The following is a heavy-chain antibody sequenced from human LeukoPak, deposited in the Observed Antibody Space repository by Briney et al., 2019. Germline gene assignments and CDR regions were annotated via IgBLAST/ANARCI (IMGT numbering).Heavy chain of an antibody. CDR2: IYHSGST. CDR1: GGSISSGGYY. Sequence: PSETLSLTCTVSGGSISSGGYYWSWIRQPPGKGLEWIGYIYHSGSTYYNPSLKSRVTISVDRSKNQFSLKLSSVTAADTAVYYCARDSSGQLIKGAFDIWGQGTMVTVSS. CDR3: ARDSSGQLIKGAFDI. D-gene: IGHD1-26*01. V-gene: IGHV4-30-2*01. J-gene: IGHJ3*02.